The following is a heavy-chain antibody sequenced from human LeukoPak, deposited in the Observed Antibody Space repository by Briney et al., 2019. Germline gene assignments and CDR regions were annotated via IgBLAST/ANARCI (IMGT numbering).Heavy chain of an antibody. Sequence: ASVKVSCKASGYTFTSYDINWVRQATGQGLEWMGWMNPNSGNTGYAQKFQGRVTITADKSTSTAYMELSSLRSEDTAVYYCARVYGDYSQRPFDPWGQGTLVTVSS. CDR2: MNPNSGNT. CDR3: ARVYGDYSQRPFDP. V-gene: IGHV1-8*03. CDR1: GYTFTSYD. D-gene: IGHD4-17*01. J-gene: IGHJ5*02.